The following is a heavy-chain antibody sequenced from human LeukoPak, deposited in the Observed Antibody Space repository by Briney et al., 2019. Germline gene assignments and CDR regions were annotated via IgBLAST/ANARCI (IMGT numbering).Heavy chain of an antibody. J-gene: IGHJ4*02. CDR3: ARAVGTSCYYLGY. CDR2: MNPNSGNT. CDR1: GYTFTSYD. Sequence: ASVKVSRKASGYTFTSYDINWVRQAPGQGLEWMGWMNPNSGNTGYAQKFQGRVTITRNTSISAAYMELSSLRSEDTAVYYCARAVGTSCYYLGYWGQGTLVTVSS. D-gene: IGHD2-2*01. V-gene: IGHV1-8*03.